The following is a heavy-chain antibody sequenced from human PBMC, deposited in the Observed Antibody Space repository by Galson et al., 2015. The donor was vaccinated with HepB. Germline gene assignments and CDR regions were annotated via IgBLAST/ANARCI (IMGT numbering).Heavy chain of an antibody. J-gene: IGHJ3*02. CDR1: GYTFTSYA. CDR3: ASGNREYYDYIWGSYRYRYPHEAFDI. V-gene: IGHV7-4-1*02. Sequence: SVKVSCKASGYTFTSYAMNWVRQAPGQGLEWMGWINTNTGNPTYAQGFTGRFVFSLDTSVSTAYLQISSLKAEDTAVYYCASGNREYYDYIWGSYRYRYPHEAFDIWGQGTMVTVSS. D-gene: IGHD3-16*02. CDR2: INTNTGNP.